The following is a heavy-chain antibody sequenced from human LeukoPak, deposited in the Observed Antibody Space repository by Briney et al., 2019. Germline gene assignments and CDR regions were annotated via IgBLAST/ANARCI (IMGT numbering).Heavy chain of an antibody. CDR2: ISGSGGST. Sequence: GGSLRLSRTASGFSLMPHAMNWIRQAPGKGLEWVSAISGSGGSTYYADSVKGRFTISRDNSKNTLYLQMNSLRAEDTAVYYCAKGYDFWSGYYCAFDIWGQGTMVTVSS. J-gene: IGHJ3*02. CDR1: GFSLMPHA. V-gene: IGHV3-23*01. CDR3: AKGYDFWSGYYCAFDI. D-gene: IGHD3-3*01.